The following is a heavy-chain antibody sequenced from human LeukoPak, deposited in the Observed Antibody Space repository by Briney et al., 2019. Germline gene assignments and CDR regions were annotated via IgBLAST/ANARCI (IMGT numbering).Heavy chain of an antibody. CDR3: AASITMVRGVLDP. D-gene: IGHD3-10*01. J-gene: IGHJ5*02. Sequence: SVTVSCTASGGTLSSYAISWVRQAPGQGLEWMGRIIPILGIANYAQKFQGRVTITADKSTSTAYMELSSLRSEDTAVYYCAASITMVRGVLDPWGQGTLVTVSS. V-gene: IGHV1-69*04. CDR1: GGTLSSYA. CDR2: IIPILGIA.